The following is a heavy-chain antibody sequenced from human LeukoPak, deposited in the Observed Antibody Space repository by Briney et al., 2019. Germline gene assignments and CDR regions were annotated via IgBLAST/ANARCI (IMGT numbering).Heavy chain of an antibody. Sequence: PSETLSLTCTVSGGSISSYYWSWTRQPPGKGLEWIGYIYYSGSTNYNPSLKSRVTISVDTSKNQFSLKLSSVTAADTAVYYCARVRIGDRGGFDYWGQGTLVTVSS. J-gene: IGHJ4*02. D-gene: IGHD3-10*01. CDR1: GGSISSYY. CDR3: ARVRIGDRGGFDY. CDR2: IYYSGST. V-gene: IGHV4-59*01.